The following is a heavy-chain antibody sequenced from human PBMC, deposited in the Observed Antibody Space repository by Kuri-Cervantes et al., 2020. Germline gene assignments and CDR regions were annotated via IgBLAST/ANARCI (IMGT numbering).Heavy chain of an antibody. J-gene: IGHJ4*02. CDR2: ISYDGSNK. Sequence: GGSLRLSCAASGFTFSSYAMHWVRQAPGKGLEWVAVISYDGSNKYYADSVKGRFTISRDNSKNTLYLQMNSLRAEDTAVYYCARADYGYSSGCIDYWGQGTLVTVSS. V-gene: IGHV3-30-3*01. CDR3: ARADYGYSSGCIDY. D-gene: IGHD6-19*01. CDR1: GFTFSSYA.